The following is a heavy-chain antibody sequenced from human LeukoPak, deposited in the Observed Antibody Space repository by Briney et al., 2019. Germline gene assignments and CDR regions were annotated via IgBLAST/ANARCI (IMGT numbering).Heavy chain of an antibody. J-gene: IGHJ4*02. D-gene: IGHD3-10*01. CDR2: IKPDGSEK. CDR3: ARPRLYGSGSRFDY. CDR1: GFTFSTYW. Sequence: GGSLRLSCAVSGFTFSTYWMSWVRQAPGKGLEWVANIKPDGSEKYYVDSVKGRFTISRDNAKNSLYLQMNSLRAEDTAVYYCARPRLYGSGSRFDYWGQGTLVTVSS. V-gene: IGHV3-7*01.